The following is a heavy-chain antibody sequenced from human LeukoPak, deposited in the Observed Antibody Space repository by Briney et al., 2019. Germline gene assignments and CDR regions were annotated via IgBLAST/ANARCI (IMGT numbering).Heavy chain of an antibody. CDR3: TRAGYSSGWIDY. V-gene: IGHV3-49*04. D-gene: IGHD6-19*01. CDR2: IRSKAYGGTT. Sequence: PGGSLRLSCAASGFTFSSHGMNWVRQAPGKGLEWVGFIRSKAYGGTTEYAASVKGRFTISRDDSKSIAYLQMNSLKTEDTAVYYCTRAGYSSGWIDYWGQGTLVTVSS. J-gene: IGHJ4*02. CDR1: GFTFSSHG.